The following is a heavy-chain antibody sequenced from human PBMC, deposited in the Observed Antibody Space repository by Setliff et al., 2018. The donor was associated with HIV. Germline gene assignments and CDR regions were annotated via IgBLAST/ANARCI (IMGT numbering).Heavy chain of an antibody. CDR1: GGAFSSYA. D-gene: IGHD2-21*02. J-gene: IGHJ4*02. V-gene: IGHV1-69*13. Sequence: GASVKVSCKASGGAFSSYALSWVRQAPGQGLEWMGGIIPIFATTNYAQNFQGRVTITADESTSTAYMELSSLRSEDTAVYYCAAGYCGGDCYSRQSYFDYWGQGTLVTVSS. CDR3: AAGYCGGDCYSRQSYFDY. CDR2: IIPIFATT.